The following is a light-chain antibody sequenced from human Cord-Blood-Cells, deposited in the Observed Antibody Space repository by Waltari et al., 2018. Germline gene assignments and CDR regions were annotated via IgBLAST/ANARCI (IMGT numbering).Light chain of an antibody. Sequence: DIVMTQSPLSLPVTPGEPASISCRSSQSLLHSNGYNYLDWYLQKPGQSPQLLIYLGSNRASGVTDGFSGSGSGTDFTLKISRVEAEDVGVYYCMQALQTPMYTFGQGTKLEIK. J-gene: IGKJ2*01. CDR1: QSLLHSNGYNY. CDR2: LGS. CDR3: MQALQTPMYT. V-gene: IGKV2-28*01.